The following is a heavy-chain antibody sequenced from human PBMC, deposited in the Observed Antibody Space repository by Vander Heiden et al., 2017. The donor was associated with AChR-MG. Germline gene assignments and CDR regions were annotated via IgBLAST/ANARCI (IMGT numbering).Heavy chain of an antibody. Sequence: EVQLLESGGGLVQPGGSLRPSCAASGFTFGSYAMSWVRQAPGKGLEWVSAISGSGGSTYYADSVKGRFTISRDNSKNTLYLQMNSLRAEDTAVYYCAKEETGLATTNDAFDIWGQGTMVTVSS. J-gene: IGHJ3*02. D-gene: IGHD3-9*01. V-gene: IGHV3-23*01. CDR2: ISGSGGST. CDR1: GFTFGSYA. CDR3: AKEETGLATTNDAFDI.